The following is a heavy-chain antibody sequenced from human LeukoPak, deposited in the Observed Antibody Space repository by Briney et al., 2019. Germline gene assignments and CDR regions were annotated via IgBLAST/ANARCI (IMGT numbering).Heavy chain of an antibody. V-gene: IGHV6-1*01. CDR1: GDSVSSNSAA. CDR2: TYYRSKWYT. Sequence: RSQTLSLTCAISGDSVSSNSAAWSWIRQSPSRGLEWLGRTYYRSKWYTYYAVSVKSRISINRDTSKNQISLQLNSVTPEDTAVYYCARSTGPIDYWGQGTLVTVSS. D-gene: IGHD1-1*01. J-gene: IGHJ4*02. CDR3: ARSTGPIDY.